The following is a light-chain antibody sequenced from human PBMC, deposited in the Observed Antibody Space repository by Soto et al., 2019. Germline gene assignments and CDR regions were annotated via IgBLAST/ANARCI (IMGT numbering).Light chain of an antibody. CDR3: QQYHD. V-gene: IGKV1-5*03. CDR2: QTS. CDR1: QSISTW. J-gene: IGKJ2*01. Sequence: DNQMTQSPSTLSASVGDRVTITCRASQSISTWLAWYQQKPGKAPKVPIHQTSILQDGVPSRFSGTGSVTEFTLTIDSLQPDDFATYYCQQYHDFGQGTKLEI.